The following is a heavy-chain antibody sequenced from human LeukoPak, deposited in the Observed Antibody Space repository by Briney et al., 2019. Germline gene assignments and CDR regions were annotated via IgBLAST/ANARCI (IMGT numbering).Heavy chain of an antibody. D-gene: IGHD6-13*01. CDR2: INPNSGGT. J-gene: IGHJ5*02. Sequence: ASVKVSCKASGYTFTSYGISWVRQAPGQGLEWMGWINPNSGGTNYAQKFQGRVTMTRDTSISTAYMELSRLRSDDTAVYYCARVAAGSWFDPWGQGTLVTVSS. CDR3: ARVAAGSWFDP. V-gene: IGHV1-2*02. CDR1: GYTFTSYG.